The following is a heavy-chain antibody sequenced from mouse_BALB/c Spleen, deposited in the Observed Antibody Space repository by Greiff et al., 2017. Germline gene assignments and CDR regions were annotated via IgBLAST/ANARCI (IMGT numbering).Heavy chain of an antibody. CDR1: GFTFSSYG. CDR3: AREIYYYGSRYYFDY. D-gene: IGHD1-1*01. V-gene: IGHV5-6*01. Sequence: EVKVVESGGDLVKPGGSLKLSCAASGFTFSSYGMSWVRQTPDKRLEWVATISSGGSYTYYPDSVKGRFTISRDNAKNTLYLQMSSLKSEDTAMYYCAREIYYYGSRYYFDYWGQGTTLTVSS. CDR2: ISSGGSYT. J-gene: IGHJ2*01.